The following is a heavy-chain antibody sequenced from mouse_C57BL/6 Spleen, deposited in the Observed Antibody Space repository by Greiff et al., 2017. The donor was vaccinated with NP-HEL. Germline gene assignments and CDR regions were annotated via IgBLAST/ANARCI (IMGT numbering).Heavy chain of an antibody. V-gene: IGHV1-78*01. D-gene: IGHD2-1*01. CDR3: ARGNYGNYDAMDY. CDR2: IYPRDGST. Sequence: VQVVESDAELVKPGASVKISCKVSGYTFTDHTIHWMKQRPEQGLEWIGYIYPRDGSTKYNEKFKGKATLTADKSSSTAYMQLNSLTSEDSAVYFCARGNYGNYDAMDYWGQGTSVTVSS. J-gene: IGHJ4*01. CDR1: GYTFTDHT.